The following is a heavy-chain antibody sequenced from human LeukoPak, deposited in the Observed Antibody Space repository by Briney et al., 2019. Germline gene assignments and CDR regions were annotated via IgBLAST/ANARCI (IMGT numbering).Heavy chain of an antibody. CDR3: ARAGWELLAGWFDP. D-gene: IGHD1-26*01. V-gene: IGHV3-20*04. J-gene: IGHJ5*02. Sequence: VGSLRLSCAASGFTFDDYGMSWVRQAPGKGLEWVSGINWNGGSTGYADSVKGRFTISRDNAKNSLYLQMNSLRAEDTALYYCARAGWELLAGWFDPWGQGTLVTVSS. CDR2: INWNGGST. CDR1: GFTFDDYG.